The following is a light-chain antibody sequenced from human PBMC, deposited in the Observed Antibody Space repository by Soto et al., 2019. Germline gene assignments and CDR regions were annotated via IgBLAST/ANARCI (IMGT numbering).Light chain of an antibody. CDR1: SSDVGSHNR. V-gene: IGLV2-18*02. J-gene: IGLJ3*02. CDR2: EVN. CDR3: SSYTSSYTGV. Sequence: QSALTQPPSVSGSPGQSVTISCTGTSSDVGSHNRVSWYQQPPGTAPKLMIYEVNNRPSGVPGRFSGSKSGNTASLTISGLQAEDEADYYCSSYTSSYTGVFGGGTKVTVL.